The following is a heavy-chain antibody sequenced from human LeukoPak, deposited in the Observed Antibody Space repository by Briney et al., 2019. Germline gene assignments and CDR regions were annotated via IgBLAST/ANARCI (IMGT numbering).Heavy chain of an antibody. D-gene: IGHD6-6*01. CDR1: GGSISGHY. Sequence: LSETLALTCTVPGGSISGHYWSWIWQPPGKGLEWIGYIYYSGSTNYNPSLKSRKYLYIDTSENQFSLKMSSVTAADTAVYYCAREYSSSSGRRAFDIWGQGALVSLSS. V-gene: IGHV4-59*08. J-gene: IGHJ3*02. CDR3: AREYSSSSGRRAFDI. CDR2: IYYSGST.